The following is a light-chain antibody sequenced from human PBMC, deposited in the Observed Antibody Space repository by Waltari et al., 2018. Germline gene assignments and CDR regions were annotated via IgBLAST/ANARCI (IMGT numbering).Light chain of an antibody. CDR2: AAS. V-gene: IGKV1-9*01. CDR1: QAISTY. Sequence: IQLTQSQSFLSASVGDRVTITCRASQAISTYLAWYQQKPGKAPEVLISAASALQSGVPSRFSGSGSGTEFTLTISSLQPEDFATYYCQQLNSYPLTFGGGTKVQIK. CDR3: QQLNSYPLT. J-gene: IGKJ4*01.